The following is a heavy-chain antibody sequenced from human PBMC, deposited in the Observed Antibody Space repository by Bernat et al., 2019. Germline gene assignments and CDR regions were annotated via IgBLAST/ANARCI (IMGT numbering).Heavy chain of an antibody. J-gene: IGHJ3*02. D-gene: IGHD3-22*01. CDR1: GFTFSRHG. V-gene: IGHV3-30*03. CDR3: TRESGSSGYYGGFDM. Sequence: QVHLVESGGSVVQPGRSLRLSSVASGFTFSRHGMNWVRQAPGKGLEWVAGISGDGSRKYYADSVQGRFSIARDNSKNTLYLQMNSLRDEDTAVYYCTRESGSSGYYGGFDMWGQGTLVTVSS. CDR2: ISGDGSRK.